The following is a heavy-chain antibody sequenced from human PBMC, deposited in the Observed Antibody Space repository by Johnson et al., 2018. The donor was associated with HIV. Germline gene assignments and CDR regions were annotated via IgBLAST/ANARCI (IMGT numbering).Heavy chain of an antibody. J-gene: IGHJ3*02. CDR1: GFTFSSYA. CDR3: AKSPGKDHGGNSGGIDI. Sequence: QVQLVESGGGVVQPGRSLRLSCAASGFTFSSYAMHWVRQAPGKGLEWVAVIWYDGSNKYYADSVKGRFTISRDNSKNTMYLQMNSLRAEDTAVYYCAKSPGKDHGGNSGGIDIWGQGTMVTV. D-gene: IGHD4-23*01. CDR2: IWYDGSNK. V-gene: IGHV3-33*06.